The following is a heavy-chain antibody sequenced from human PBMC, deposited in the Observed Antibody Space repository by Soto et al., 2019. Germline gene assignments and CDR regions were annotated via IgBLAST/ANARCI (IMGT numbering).Heavy chain of an antibody. CDR1: GFTVSSSS. CDR2: IYADGAT. V-gene: IGHV3-53*01. D-gene: IGHD3-16*01. J-gene: IGHJ4*02. CDR3: ARDDSFLGAPFHY. Sequence: GGSLRLSCAASGFTVSSSSMSWVRQAPGKGLEWVSLIYADGATYYGDSVKGRFTISRDTSKNTLSLQMTSLRADDTAVYYCARDDSFLGAPFHYWGQGTMVTGSS.